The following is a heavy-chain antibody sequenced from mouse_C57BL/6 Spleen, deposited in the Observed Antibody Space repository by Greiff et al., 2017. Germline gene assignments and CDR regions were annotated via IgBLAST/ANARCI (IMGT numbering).Heavy chain of an antibody. CDR2: INPNNGGT. CDR3: ARNAYYSNYGAMDY. V-gene: IGHV1-22*01. Sequence: VQLQQSGPELVKPGASVKMSCKASGYTFTDYNMHWVKQSHGKSLEWIGYINPNNGGTSYNQKFKGKATLTVNKSSSTAYMELRSLTSEDSAVYYCARNAYYSNYGAMDYWGQGTSVTVSS. J-gene: IGHJ4*01. CDR1: GYTFTDYN. D-gene: IGHD2-5*01.